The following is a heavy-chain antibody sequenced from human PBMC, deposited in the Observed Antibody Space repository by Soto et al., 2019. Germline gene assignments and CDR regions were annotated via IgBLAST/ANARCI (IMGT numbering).Heavy chain of an antibody. V-gene: IGHV3-33*01. CDR2: IWYDGSNK. CDR1: GFTFSSYG. Sequence: GGSLRLSCAASGFTFSSYGMHWVRQAPGKGLEWVAVIWYDGSNKYYADSVKGRFTISRDNSKNTLYLQMNSLRAEDTAVYYCARDGITGTSPYFDYWGQGTLVPSPQ. CDR3: ARDGITGTSPYFDY. D-gene: IGHD1-20*01. J-gene: IGHJ4*02.